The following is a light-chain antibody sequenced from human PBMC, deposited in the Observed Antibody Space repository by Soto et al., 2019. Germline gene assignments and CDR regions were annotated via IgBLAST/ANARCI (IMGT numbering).Light chain of an antibody. Sequence: IQLTQYPSSLSASVGDRVTITWRASQGISSYLAWYQQKPGKAPKLLIYDASALPRGVPSRFSGSGSGTKFTLTIASLQPDDFATYYCQQYETFSGTFGPGTKVDSK. CDR2: DAS. CDR1: QGISSY. V-gene: IGKV1-9*01. J-gene: IGKJ1*01. CDR3: QQYETFSGT.